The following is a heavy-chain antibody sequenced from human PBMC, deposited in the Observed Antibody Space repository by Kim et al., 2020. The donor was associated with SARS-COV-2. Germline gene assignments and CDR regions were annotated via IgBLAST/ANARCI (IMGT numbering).Heavy chain of an antibody. J-gene: IGHJ4*02. CDR3: TPSLPIVYGSDY. Sequence: DYAAPVKGRYTISRNDSKNTLYLQMNSLKTDDTAVYYWTPSLPIVYGSDYWGQGTLVTVSS. D-gene: IGHD3-16*02. V-gene: IGHV3-15*01.